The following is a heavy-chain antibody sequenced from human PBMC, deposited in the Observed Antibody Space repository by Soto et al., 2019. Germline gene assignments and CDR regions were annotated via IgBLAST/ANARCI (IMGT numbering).Heavy chain of an antibody. CDR2: INGDGSDT. Sequence: PGGSLRLSCAASGFTFSDYWMHWVRQAPGKGLVWVSRINGDGSDTKYADSVKDRFTISRDNAKNTVYLQMNSLRAEDTAVYYCARDQTTGDWFDAWGQGNLVTVSS. J-gene: IGHJ5*02. D-gene: IGHD4-17*01. CDR1: GFTFSDYW. CDR3: ARDQTTGDWFDA. V-gene: IGHV3-74*03.